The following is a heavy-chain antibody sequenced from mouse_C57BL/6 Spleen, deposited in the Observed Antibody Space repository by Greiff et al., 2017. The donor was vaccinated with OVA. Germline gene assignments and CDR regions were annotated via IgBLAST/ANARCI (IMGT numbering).Heavy chain of an antibody. D-gene: IGHD4-1*01. CDR3: ARMDGTYFDV. V-gene: IGHV1-66*01. CDR1: GYSFTSYY. CDR2: IYPGSGNT. J-gene: IGHJ1*03. Sequence: QVQLQQSGPELVKPGASVKISCKASGYSFTSYYIHWVKQRPGQGLEWIGWIYPGSGNTKYNEKFKGKATLTADTSSSTAYMQLSSLTSEDSAVYYCARMDGTYFDVWGTGTTVTVSS.